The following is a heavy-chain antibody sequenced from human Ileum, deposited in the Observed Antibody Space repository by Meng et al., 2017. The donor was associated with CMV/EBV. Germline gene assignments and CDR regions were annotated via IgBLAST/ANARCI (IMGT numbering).Heavy chain of an antibody. V-gene: IGHV4-59*01. J-gene: IGHJ5*02. D-gene: IGHD1-26*01. CDR3: TRGSSGSYEWYDP. Sequence: QVQLAGSGPGLVKPSETLSLPCTVSGGSISSSYWSWIRQPPGKGLEWIGYISFSGSASYNPSLKSRVTISIDTSKNQFSLKLTSVTTADTAVYYCTRGSSGSYEWYDPWGQGTLVTVSS. CDR1: GGSISSSY. CDR2: ISFSGSA.